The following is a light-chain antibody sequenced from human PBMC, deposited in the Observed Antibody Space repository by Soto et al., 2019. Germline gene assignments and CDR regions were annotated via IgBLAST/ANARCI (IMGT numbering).Light chain of an antibody. V-gene: IGLV2-14*01. CDR3: SSYTNINTRACV. CDR2: EVT. J-gene: IGLJ1*01. CDR1: SGDIGSYNR. Sequence: QSALTQPASVSGSPGQSITISCTGTSGDIGSYNRVSWYQQHPGKAPNLIIYEVTDRPSGVSNRFSGCKSGNTASLTISGLQAEDEAEYYCSSYTNINTRACVFGTGTKGTVL.